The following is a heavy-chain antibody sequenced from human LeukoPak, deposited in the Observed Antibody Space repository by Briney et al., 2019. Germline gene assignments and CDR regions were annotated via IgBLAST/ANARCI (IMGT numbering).Heavy chain of an antibody. CDR3: AKGRGVRGVIQNWFDP. Sequence: QSGGSLRLSCAASGFTFSSYGMSWVRQAPGKGLEWVSAISGSGGSTYYADSVKGRFTISRDNSKNTLYLQMNSLRAEDTAVYYCAKGRGVRGVIQNWFDPWGQGTLVTVSS. CDR1: GFTFSSYG. CDR2: ISGSGGST. D-gene: IGHD3-10*01. V-gene: IGHV3-23*01. J-gene: IGHJ5*02.